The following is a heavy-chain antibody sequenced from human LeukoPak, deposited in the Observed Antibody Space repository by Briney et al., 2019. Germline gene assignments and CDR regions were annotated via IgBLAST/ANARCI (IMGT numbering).Heavy chain of an antibody. J-gene: IGHJ4*02. CDR2: ISSSSSYI. V-gene: IGHV3-21*01. Sequence: PGGSLRLSCAASGITFSSYSMNWVRQAPGKGLEWVSSISSSSSYIYYADSVKGRFTISRDNAKNSLYLQMNSLRAEDTAVYYCAGGPGYCSSTSCYTRMYYFDYWGQGTPVTVSS. CDR1: GITFSSYS. CDR3: AGGPGYCSSTSCYTRMYYFDY. D-gene: IGHD2-2*02.